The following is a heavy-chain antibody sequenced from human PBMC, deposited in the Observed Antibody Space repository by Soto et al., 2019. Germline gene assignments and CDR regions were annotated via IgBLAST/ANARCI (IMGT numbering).Heavy chain of an antibody. V-gene: IGHV3-74*01. CDR2: INGDGSST. CDR3: LREGRGVRPP. J-gene: IGHJ5*02. D-gene: IGHD6-6*01. Sequence: EVQLVESGGGLVQPGGSLRLSCAASGFTFSSFWMHWVRQVPGKGLVWVSRINGDGSSTSDAESVKGRFNIARDDAKNALYLQMTSLSAEDTAVYYCLREGRGVRPPWGQGILVTVSS. CDR1: GFTFSSFW.